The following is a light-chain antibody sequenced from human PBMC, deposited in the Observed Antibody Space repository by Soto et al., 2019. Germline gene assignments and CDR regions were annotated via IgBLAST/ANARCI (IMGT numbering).Light chain of an antibody. Sequence: EIVMTQSPATLSVSPGERATLSCRASQSVGSDLAWYQQKPGQAPRLVIYDIFTSATGVPTRISGSGSGTEFTLTISSLQSEDFAVYYCQQYNSWPLTFGGGTKVDIK. CDR3: QQYNSWPLT. CDR1: QSVGSD. J-gene: IGKJ4*01. V-gene: IGKV3D-15*01. CDR2: DIF.